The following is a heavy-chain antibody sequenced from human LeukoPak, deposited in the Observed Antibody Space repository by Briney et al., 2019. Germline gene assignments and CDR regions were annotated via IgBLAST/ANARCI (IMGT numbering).Heavy chain of an antibody. V-gene: IGHV3-9*01. D-gene: IGHD6-13*01. CDR1: GFTFDDYA. CDR3: AKDTGSSSWESFDY. J-gene: IGHJ4*02. CDR2: ISWNSGSI. Sequence: GGSLRLSCAASGFTFDDYAMHWVRQAPGKGLEWVSGISWNSGSIGYADSVKGRFTISRDNAKNSLYLQMNSLRAEDTALYYCAKDTGSSSWESFDYWGQGTLVTVSS.